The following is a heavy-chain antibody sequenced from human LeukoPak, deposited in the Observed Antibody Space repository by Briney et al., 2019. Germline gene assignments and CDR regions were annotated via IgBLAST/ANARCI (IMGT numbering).Heavy chain of an antibody. J-gene: IGHJ4*02. CDR2: ISSSSSTI. V-gene: IGHV3-48*04. CDR1: GFTFSSYS. Sequence: PGGSLRLSCAASGFTFSSYSMNWVRQAPGQGLEWVSYISSSSSTIYYADSVKGRFTISRDNAKNSLYMQMNSLRAEDTAVYYCARDWNAGYWGQGTLVTVSS. D-gene: IGHD1-1*01. CDR3: ARDWNAGY.